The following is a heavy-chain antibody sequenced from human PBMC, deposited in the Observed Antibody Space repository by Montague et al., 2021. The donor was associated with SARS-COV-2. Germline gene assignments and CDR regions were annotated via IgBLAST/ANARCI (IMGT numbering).Heavy chain of an antibody. Sequence: PALVKPTQTLTLTCIFSGFSLSTRGVGVGWIRQPPGKALEWLALIYWDDDERYSPSLESRLTISKDNSKNQVVLTMTKMAPVDTATYYCAHTKAPAGDRWFDPWGQGTPVTVSS. CDR1: GFSLSTRGVG. J-gene: IGHJ5*02. V-gene: IGHV2-5*02. D-gene: IGHD6-13*01. CDR2: IYWDDDE. CDR3: AHTKAPAGDRWFDP.